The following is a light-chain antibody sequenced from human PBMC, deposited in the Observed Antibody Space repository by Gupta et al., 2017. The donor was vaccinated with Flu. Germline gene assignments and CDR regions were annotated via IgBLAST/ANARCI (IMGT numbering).Light chain of an antibody. CDR3: QQYDNLPSIT. CDR2: DAS. CDR1: QDISNY. Sequence: DIQMTQSPSSLSASVGDRVTITCQASQDISNYLNWYQQKPGKAPKLLIYDASNWETGVPSRFSGSGCGTDFTFTISSRQPEDIASYYCQQYDNLPSITFGQGTLLEIK. J-gene: IGKJ5*01. V-gene: IGKV1-33*01.